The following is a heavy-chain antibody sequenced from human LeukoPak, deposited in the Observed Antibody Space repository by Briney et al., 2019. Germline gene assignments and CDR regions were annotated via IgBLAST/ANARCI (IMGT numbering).Heavy chain of an antibody. V-gene: IGHV3-23*01. CDR1: GFTFSNYL. CDR3: AMALDY. J-gene: IGHJ4*02. Sequence: GGSLRLSCVASGFTFSNYLMNWVRQAPGKGLGWVSGISHSGSSIYYADSVKGRFTISRDNSKNTLYLQMDRRRVEDTAVYYCAMALDYWGQGTLVTVSS. CDR2: ISHSGSSI.